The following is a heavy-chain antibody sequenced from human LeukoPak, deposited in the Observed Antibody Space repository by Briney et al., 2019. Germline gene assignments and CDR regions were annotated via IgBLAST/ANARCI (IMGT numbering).Heavy chain of an antibody. Sequence: ASVTVSYKHSGYTFTDYYIHWVRQPPGQGLERMTWINPNSGGTYYAQNFHDRITLTRDTSISTAYMELSRLRSDDTAIYYCARANALYCSSTSCVFDYWGQGTLVTVSS. CDR1: GYTFTDYY. CDR3: ARANALYCSSTSCVFDY. J-gene: IGHJ4*02. D-gene: IGHD2-2*01. CDR2: INPNSGGT. V-gene: IGHV1-2*02.